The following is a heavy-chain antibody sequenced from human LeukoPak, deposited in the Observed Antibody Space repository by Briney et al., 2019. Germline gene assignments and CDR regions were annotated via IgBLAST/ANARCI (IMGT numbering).Heavy chain of an antibody. J-gene: IGHJ4*02. CDR1: GFSFSSFA. Sequence: PGGSLRLSCAASGFSFSSFAMHWVRQTPGKGLEWVALISFDGNNKYYADFVKGRFTISRDNSKNTLYLQMTSLRAEDTAVYYCARDWAAGSGWYSTVGYWGQGTLVTLSS. V-gene: IGHV3-30*04. CDR3: ARDWAAGSGWYSTVGY. CDR2: ISFDGNNK. D-gene: IGHD6-19*01.